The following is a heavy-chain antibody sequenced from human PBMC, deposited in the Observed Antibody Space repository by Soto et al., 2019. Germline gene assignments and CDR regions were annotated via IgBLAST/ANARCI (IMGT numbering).Heavy chain of an antibody. CDR2: ISGSGGST. J-gene: IGHJ6*03. Sequence: GGSLRLSCAASGFTFSYYAMSWVRQAPGKGLEWVSSISGSGGSTYYADSVKGRFTISRDNSKNTLCLQMNSLRAEDTAVYYCAKASQYYYYMDVWGKGTTVTVSS. V-gene: IGHV3-23*01. CDR1: GFTFSYYA. CDR3: AKASQYYYYMDV.